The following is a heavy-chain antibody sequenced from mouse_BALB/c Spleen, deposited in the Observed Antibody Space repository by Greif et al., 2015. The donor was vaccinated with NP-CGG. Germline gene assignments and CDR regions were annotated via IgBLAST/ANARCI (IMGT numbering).Heavy chain of an antibody. CDR1: GYTFSSYW. V-gene: IGHV1-9*01. Sequence: VQLQQSGAELMKPGASVKISCKATGYTFSSYWIEWVKQRPGHGLEWIGEILPGSGSTNYNEKFKGKATFTADTSSNTAYMQLSSLTSEDSAVYYCARRGLYYAMDYWGQGTSVTVSS. CDR2: ILPGSGST. J-gene: IGHJ4*01. CDR3: ARRGLYYAMDY. D-gene: IGHD3-3*01.